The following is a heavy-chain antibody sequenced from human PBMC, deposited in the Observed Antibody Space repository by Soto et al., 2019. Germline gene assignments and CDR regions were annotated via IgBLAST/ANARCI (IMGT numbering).Heavy chain of an antibody. D-gene: IGHD5-12*01. J-gene: IGHJ6*02. CDR1: GFTFSDYY. V-gene: IGHV3-11*06. CDR3: ARDRGGYDRLYYYHGMDV. Sequence: PGGSLRLSCAASGFTFSDYYMSWIRQAPGKGLEYISYISSSSGSTNYADSVKGRFTISRDNAKNSLYLQMSSLRAEDTAVYYCARDRGGYDRLYYYHGMDVWRQGTTVTVSS. CDR2: ISSSSGST.